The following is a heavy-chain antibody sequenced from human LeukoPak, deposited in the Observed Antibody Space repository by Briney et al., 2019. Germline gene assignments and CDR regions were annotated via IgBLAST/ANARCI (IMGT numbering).Heavy chain of an antibody. CDR3: ARVYYSSSYDYWYFDL. J-gene: IGHJ2*01. CDR1: GGSISSGSYY. CDR2: IYTSGST. Sequence: SQTLSLTCTVSGGSISSGSYYWSWIRQPAGKGLEWIGHIYTSGSTNYNPSLKSRVTISVDTSKNQFSLKLSSVTAADTAVYYCARVYYSSSYDYWYFDLWGRGTLVTVSS. V-gene: IGHV4-61*09. D-gene: IGHD6-13*01.